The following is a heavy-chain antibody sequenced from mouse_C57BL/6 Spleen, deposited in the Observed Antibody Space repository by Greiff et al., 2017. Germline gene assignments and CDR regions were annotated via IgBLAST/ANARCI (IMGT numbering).Heavy chain of an antibody. D-gene: IGHD1-1*02. CDR3: ARGGKTYAMDY. V-gene: IGHV5-17*01. CDR1: GFTFSDYG. J-gene: IGHJ4*01. CDR2: ISSGSSTI. Sequence: EVQGVESGGGLVKPGGSLKLSCAASGFTFSDYGMHWVRQAPEKGLEWVAYISSGSSTIYYADTVKGRFTISRDNAKHTLFLQMTSLRSEDTAMYYCARGGKTYAMDYWGQGTSVTVSS.